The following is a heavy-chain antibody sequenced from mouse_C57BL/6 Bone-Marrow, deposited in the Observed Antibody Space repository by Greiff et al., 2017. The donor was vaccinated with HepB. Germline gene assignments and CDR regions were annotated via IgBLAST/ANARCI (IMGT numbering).Heavy chain of an antibody. V-gene: IGHV5-12*01. Sequence: EVKLVESGGGLVQPGGSLKLSCAASGFTFSDYYMYWVRQTPEKRLEWVAYISNGGGSTYYPDTVKGRFTISRDNAKNTLYLQMSRLKSEDTAMYYCARGSSGYVRAWFAYWGQGTLVTVSA. D-gene: IGHD3-2*02. J-gene: IGHJ3*01. CDR1: GFTFSDYY. CDR2: ISNGGGST. CDR3: ARGSSGYVRAWFAY.